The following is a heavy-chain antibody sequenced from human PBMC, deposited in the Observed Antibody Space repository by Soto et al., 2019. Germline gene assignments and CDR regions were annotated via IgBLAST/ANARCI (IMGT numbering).Heavy chain of an antibody. CDR1: GFTFSSYA. D-gene: IGHD2-15*01. CDR2: ISKSGDNT. J-gene: IGHJ4*02. CDR3: ADTDATSGH. V-gene: IGHV3-23*01. Sequence: EVQLLESGGGLVQPGGSLRLSCAASGFTFSSYAMSWVRQAPGKGLEWVSAISKSGDNTYYAVSVKGRFTISRDNSKNTLYLQMNSLRAEDTAAYYCADTDATSGHWGQGTLVTVSS.